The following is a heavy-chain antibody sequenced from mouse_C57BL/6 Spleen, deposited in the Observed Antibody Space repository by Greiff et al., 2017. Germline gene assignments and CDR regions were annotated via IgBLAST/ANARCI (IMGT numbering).Heavy chain of an antibody. CDR2: ISYDGSN. J-gene: IGHJ1*03. V-gene: IGHV3-6*01. CDR1: GYSITSGYY. Sequence: VQLKQSGPGLVKPSQSLSLTCSVTGYSITSGYYWNWIRQFPGNNLEWMGYISYDGSNNYNPSLKNRISITRDTSKNQFFLKLNSVTTEDTATXYCARVALLRWYFDVWGTGTTVTVSS. D-gene: IGHD1-1*01. CDR3: ARVALLRWYFDV.